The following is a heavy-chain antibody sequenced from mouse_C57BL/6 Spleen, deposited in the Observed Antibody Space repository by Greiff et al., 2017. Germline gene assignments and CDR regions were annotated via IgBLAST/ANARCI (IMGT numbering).Heavy chain of an antibody. Sequence: QVQLQQSGPGLVPPSQSLSITCTVSGFSLTSYGVHWVRQSPGKGLEWLGVIWRGGSTDYNAAFMSRLSITKDNSKSQVFFKMNSLQADDTAIYYWAKRDDYDGLYFDVGGTGTTVTGSS. J-gene: IGHJ1*03. CDR2: IWRGGST. D-gene: IGHD2-4*01. CDR1: GFSLTSYG. CDR3: AKRDDYDGLYFDV. V-gene: IGHV2-5*01.